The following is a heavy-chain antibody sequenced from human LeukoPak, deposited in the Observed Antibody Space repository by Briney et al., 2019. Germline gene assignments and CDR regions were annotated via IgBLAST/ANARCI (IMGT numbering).Heavy chain of an antibody. CDR2: IYHNGGT. Sequence: SSETLSLTCTVSGGSISSYYWSWIRQPPGKGLEWIGYIYHNGGTKYNPSLRSRVTMSVDTSKNHVSLKLGSVTAADTAVYYCARDRRGYYDSSGYFDRWGQGTLVTVSS. V-gene: IGHV4-59*01. D-gene: IGHD3-22*01. CDR1: GGSISSYY. CDR3: ARDRRGYYDSSGYFDR. J-gene: IGHJ4*02.